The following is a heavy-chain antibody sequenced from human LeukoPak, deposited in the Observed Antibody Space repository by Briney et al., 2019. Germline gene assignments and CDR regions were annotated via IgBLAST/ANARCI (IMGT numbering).Heavy chain of an antibody. J-gene: IGHJ5*02. CDR1: GGTFSSYA. V-gene: IGHV1-69*01. D-gene: IGHD3-22*01. Sequence: SVKVSCKASGGTFSSYAISWVRQAPGQGLEWMGGIIPIFGTANYAQEFQGRVTITADESTSTAYMELSSLRSEDTAVYYCARDNPGGSGYYYNWFDPWGQGTLVTVSS. CDR3: ARDNPGGSGYYYNWFDP. CDR2: IIPIFGTA.